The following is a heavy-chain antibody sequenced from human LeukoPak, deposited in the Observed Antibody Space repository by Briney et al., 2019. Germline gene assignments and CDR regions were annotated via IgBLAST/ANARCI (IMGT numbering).Heavy chain of an antibody. Sequence: GGSLRLSCAASGFTFSSYAMHWVRQAPGKGLEWVTVISYDGSNKCYADSVKGRFTISRDNSKNTLYLQMNSLRAEDTAVYYCARVPTAATIDYWGQGTLVTVSS. CDR1: GFTFSSYA. J-gene: IGHJ4*02. CDR2: ISYDGSNK. D-gene: IGHD2-15*01. V-gene: IGHV3-30*04. CDR3: ARVPTAATIDY.